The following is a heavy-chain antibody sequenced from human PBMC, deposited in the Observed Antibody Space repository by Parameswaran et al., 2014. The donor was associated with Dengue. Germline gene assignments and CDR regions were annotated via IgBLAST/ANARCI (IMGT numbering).Heavy chain of an antibody. D-gene: IGHD1-26*01. V-gene: IGHV1-24*01. Sequence: WVRQAPGQGLEWMGGFDPEDGETIYAQKFQGRATMTEDTSTDTAYMELSSLRSEDTAVYYCATDPVNSGSYFGGIWGQGTLVTVSS. CDR2: FDPEDGET. CDR3: ATDPVNSGSYFGGI. J-gene: IGHJ4*02.